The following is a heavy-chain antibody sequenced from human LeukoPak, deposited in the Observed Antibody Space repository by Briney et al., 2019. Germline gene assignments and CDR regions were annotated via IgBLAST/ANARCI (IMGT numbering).Heavy chain of an antibody. CDR2: IKQDGSEK. Sequence: PGGSLRLSCAASGFTFSSYWMSWVRQAPGKGPEWVANIKQDGSEKYYVDSVKGRFTISRDNAKNSLYLQMNSLRAEDTAVYYCARDKDDYGDFDAFDIWGQGTMVTVSS. J-gene: IGHJ3*02. D-gene: IGHD4-17*01. V-gene: IGHV3-7*01. CDR1: GFTFSSYW. CDR3: ARDKDDYGDFDAFDI.